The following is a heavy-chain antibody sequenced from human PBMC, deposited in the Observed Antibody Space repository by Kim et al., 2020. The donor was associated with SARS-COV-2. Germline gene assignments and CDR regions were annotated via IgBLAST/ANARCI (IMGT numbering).Heavy chain of an antibody. J-gene: IGHJ4*02. CDR3: ARGLPGY. CDR1: GGSFNGYP. CDR2: INHSGDT. V-gene: IGHV4-34*01. Sequence: SETLSLTCAVYGGSFNGYPWHWIRQSPGKGLEWIGQINHSGDTKYNPSVKSRVTISIDTSKSQFSLKLRSVTAADTAVYFCARGLPGYWGQGTLVTVSS.